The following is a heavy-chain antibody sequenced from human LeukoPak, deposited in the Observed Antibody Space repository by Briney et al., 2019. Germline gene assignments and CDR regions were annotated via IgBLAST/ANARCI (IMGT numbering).Heavy chain of an antibody. D-gene: IGHD3-10*01. Sequence: GGSLRLSCAASGFTFSSYAMSWVRQAPGKGLEWVSAISGSDDSRHYADSVQGRFTIFRDKSKNTLNLQMNRLRVEDTAVYYCAKVAGLWFGDLFRGNAFEVWGQGTMVTV. CDR1: GFTFSSYA. CDR2: ISGSDDSR. V-gene: IGHV3-23*01. CDR3: AKVAGLWFGDLFRGNAFEV. J-gene: IGHJ3*01.